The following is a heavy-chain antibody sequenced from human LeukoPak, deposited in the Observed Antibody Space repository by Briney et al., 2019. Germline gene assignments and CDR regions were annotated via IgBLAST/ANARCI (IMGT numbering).Heavy chain of an antibody. CDR2: ISTYNGHT. D-gene: IGHD1-26*01. V-gene: IGHV1-18*01. J-gene: IGHJ3*02. CDR3: ARGGRWELPRPYAFDI. Sequence: VASVKVSCKASGYTFTSYGISWLRQAPGQGLEWMGWISTYNGHTNYAQKLQGRVTMTTDTPTSTAYMELRNLRSDDTAVYYCARGGRWELPRPYAFDIWGQGTMVTVSS. CDR1: GYTFTSYG.